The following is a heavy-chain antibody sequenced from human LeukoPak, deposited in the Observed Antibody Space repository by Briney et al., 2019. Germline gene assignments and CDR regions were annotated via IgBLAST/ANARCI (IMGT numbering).Heavy chain of an antibody. V-gene: IGHV3-30*18. D-gene: IGHD3-22*01. J-gene: IGHJ6*02. CDR3: AEDYRDYYDSSGYYWSYYYYGMDV. CDR1: GFTFSNYG. CDR2: ISYDGSNK. Sequence: PGRSLRLSCAASGFTFSNYGMHWVRQAPGKGLERVAVISYDGSNKYYADSVKGRFTISRDTSKNTLNLQMNSLRAEDTAVYYCAEDYRDYYDSSGYYWSYYYYGMDVWGQGTTVTVSS.